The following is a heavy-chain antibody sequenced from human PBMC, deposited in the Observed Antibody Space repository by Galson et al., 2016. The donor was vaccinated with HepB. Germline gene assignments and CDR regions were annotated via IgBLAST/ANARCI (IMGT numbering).Heavy chain of an antibody. J-gene: IGHJ6*02. CDR3: VRDKSSWNLGKFYYYGLDV. CDR2: ISYDGTDK. V-gene: IGHV3-30*04. D-gene: IGHD2-15*01. CDR1: GFTFNTYA. Sequence: SCAASGFTFNTYAMHWVRQAPGTGLEWVALISYDGTDKYYADSVKGRFTISRDNSNNTMYVQMNSLRADDTAVYYCVRDKSSWNLGKFYYYGLDVWGHGTRVTVSS.